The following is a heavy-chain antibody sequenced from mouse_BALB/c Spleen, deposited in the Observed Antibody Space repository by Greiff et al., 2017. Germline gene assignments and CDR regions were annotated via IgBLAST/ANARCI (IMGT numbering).Heavy chain of an antibody. CDR3: ARGSDYRYGYFDY. V-gene: IGHV3-8*02. Sequence: EVKLMESGPSLVKPSQTLSLTCSVTGDSITSGYWNWIRKFPGNKLEYMGYISYSGSTYYNPSLKSRISITRDTSKNQYYLQLNSVTTEDTATYYCARGSDYRYGYFDYWGQGTTLTVSS. D-gene: IGHD2-14*01. CDR2: ISYSGST. J-gene: IGHJ2*01. CDR1: GDSITSGY.